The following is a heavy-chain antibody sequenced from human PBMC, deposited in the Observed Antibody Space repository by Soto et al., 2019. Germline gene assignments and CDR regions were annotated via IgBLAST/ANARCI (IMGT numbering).Heavy chain of an antibody. D-gene: IGHD4-4*01. CDR1: GFTFSSYG. V-gene: IGHV3-33*01. Sequence: PGGSLRLSCAASGFTFSSYGMHWVRQAPGKGLEWVAVIWYDGSNKYYADSVKGRFTISRDNSKNTLYLQMNSLRAEDTAVYYCERDRDSNYRPYYFDYWGQGTLVTVSS. CDR3: ERDRDSNYRPYYFDY. CDR2: IWYDGSNK. J-gene: IGHJ4*02.